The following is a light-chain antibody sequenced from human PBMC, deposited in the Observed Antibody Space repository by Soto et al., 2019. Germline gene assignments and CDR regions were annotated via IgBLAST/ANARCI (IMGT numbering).Light chain of an antibody. V-gene: IGLV4-69*01. CDR1: SGHSSYA. CDR2: LNSDGSH. Sequence: QLVLTQSPSASASLGASVKLTCTVSSGHSSYATAWHQQQPEKGPRYLMKLNSDGSHSKGDGIPDRFSGSSSGAERYLTISSLQSEDEADYYCQTWGTGIQVFGGGTKLTVL. J-gene: IGLJ2*01. CDR3: QTWGTGIQV.